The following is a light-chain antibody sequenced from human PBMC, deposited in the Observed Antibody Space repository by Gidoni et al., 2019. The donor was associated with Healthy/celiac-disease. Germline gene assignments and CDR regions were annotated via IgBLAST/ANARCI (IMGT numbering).Light chain of an antibody. CDR2: WAS. CDR3: HQYYTTPCT. Sequence: DFVMTQSPDSLAVSLGDRATINCKSSQSVLSSSNNKNYLAWYQQKPGQPPKLLIYWASTRESGVPDRFSGSGSGTEFTLTISSLQAEDVAVYYCHQYYTTPCTFGQGTKLEIK. CDR1: QSVLSSSNNKNY. J-gene: IGKJ2*02. V-gene: IGKV4-1*01.